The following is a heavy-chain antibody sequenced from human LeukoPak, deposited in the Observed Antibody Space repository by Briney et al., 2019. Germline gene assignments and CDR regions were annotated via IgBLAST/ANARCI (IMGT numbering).Heavy chain of an antibody. CDR1: GYTFTSYG. CDR3: AREIGDGSGSYSDAFDI. CDR2: ISAYNGNT. Sequence: GASVKVSCKASGYTFTSYGISWVRQAPGQGLEWMGWISAYNGNTNYAQKLQGRVTMTTDTSTSTAYMELRSLRSDDTAVYYCAREIGDGSGSYSDAFDIWGQGTMVTVSS. J-gene: IGHJ3*02. V-gene: IGHV1-18*01. D-gene: IGHD3-10*01.